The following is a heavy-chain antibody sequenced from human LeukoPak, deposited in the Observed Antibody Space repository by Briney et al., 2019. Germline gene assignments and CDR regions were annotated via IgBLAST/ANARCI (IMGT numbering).Heavy chain of an antibody. D-gene: IGHD3-22*01. J-gene: IGHJ5*02. CDR1: GFTFNSYS. CDR3: ARDRSQTRYYYDSSGYSTNWFDP. V-gene: IGHV3-21*01. Sequence: SGGSLTLSCAASGFTFNSYSMNYLRQAPGKGLEWFSSISSSSNYIYSAHSVNSQFTISRDNAKNSLYLQMNSLRAEDTAVYYCARDRSQTRYYYDSSGYSTNWFDPWGQGTLVTVSS. CDR2: ISSSSNYI.